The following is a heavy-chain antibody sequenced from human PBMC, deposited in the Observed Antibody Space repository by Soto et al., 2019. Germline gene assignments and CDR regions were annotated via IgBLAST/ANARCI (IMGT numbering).Heavy chain of an antibody. CDR1: GGSFSGYY. J-gene: IGHJ6*02. CDR2: INHSGST. Sequence: SETLSLTCAVYGGSFSGYYWSWIRQPPGKGLEWIGEINHSGSTNYNPSLKSRVTISVDTSKNQFSLKLSSVTAADTAVYYCARGYYDFWSGYYRPYYYYGMDVWGQGTTVTVSS. D-gene: IGHD3-3*01. V-gene: IGHV4-34*01. CDR3: ARGYYDFWSGYYRPYYYYGMDV.